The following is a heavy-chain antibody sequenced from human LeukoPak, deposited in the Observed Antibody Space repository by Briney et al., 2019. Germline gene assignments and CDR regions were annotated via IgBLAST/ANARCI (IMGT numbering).Heavy chain of an antibody. D-gene: IGHD1-26*01. CDR2: FSWNSDDI. Sequence: GRSLRLSCAASGFIFDDYAMHWVRQAPGKGLEWVSGFSWNSDDIDYADSVKGRFTISRDNAKRSLYLHMNSLSAEDTALYYCVKGVGGSMFYYFDYWGQGTLVTVSS. J-gene: IGHJ4*02. CDR1: GFIFDDYA. V-gene: IGHV3-9*01. CDR3: VKGVGGSMFYYFDY.